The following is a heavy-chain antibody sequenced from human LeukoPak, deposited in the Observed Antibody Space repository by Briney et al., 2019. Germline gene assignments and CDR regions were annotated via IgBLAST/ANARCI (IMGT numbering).Heavy chain of an antibody. J-gene: IGHJ4*02. CDR1: GGSISSYY. D-gene: IGHD3-16*02. Sequence: SETLSLTCTVSGGSISSYYWSWVRQPPGKGLEWIGYIYYSGSTNYNPSLKSRVTISVDTSKNQFSLELSSVTAADTAVYYCARLNPLRLGELSPNFDYWGQGTLVTVSS. V-gene: IGHV4-59*01. CDR3: ARLNPLRLGELSPNFDY. CDR2: IYYSGST.